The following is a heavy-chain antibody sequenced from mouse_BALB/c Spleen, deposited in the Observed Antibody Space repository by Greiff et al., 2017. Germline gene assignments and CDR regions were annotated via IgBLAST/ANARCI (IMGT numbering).Heavy chain of an antibody. CDR3: ARAIYDGYNAMDY. CDR1: GYAFTNYL. CDR2: INPGSGGT. D-gene: IGHD2-3*01. V-gene: IGHV1-54*01. J-gene: IGHJ4*01. Sequence: QVQLQQSGAELVRPGTSVKVSCKASGYAFTNYLIEWVKQRPGQGLEWIGVINPGSGGTNYNEKFKGKATLTADKSSSTAYMQLSSLTSDDSAVYFCARAIYDGYNAMDYWGQGTSVTVSS.